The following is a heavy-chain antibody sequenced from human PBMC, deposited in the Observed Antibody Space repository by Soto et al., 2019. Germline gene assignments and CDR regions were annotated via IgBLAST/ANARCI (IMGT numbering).Heavy chain of an antibody. CDR3: ARDLLSSGWSGGY. J-gene: IGHJ4*02. Sequence: ASVKVSCKASGGTFSIYASIWVRQAPGQGLEWMGGIIPIFGTANYAQKFQGRVTITADESTSTAYMELSSLRSEDTAVYYCARDLLSSGWSGGYWGQGTLVTVSS. CDR1: GGTFSIYA. D-gene: IGHD6-19*01. V-gene: IGHV1-69*13. CDR2: IIPIFGTA.